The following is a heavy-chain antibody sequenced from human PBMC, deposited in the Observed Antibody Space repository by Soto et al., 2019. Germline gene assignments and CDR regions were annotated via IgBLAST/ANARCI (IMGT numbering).Heavy chain of an antibody. CDR1: GFTFSSYS. J-gene: IGHJ3*02. D-gene: IGHD3-10*01. CDR3: ARGDTLWFGELLSTWGAFDI. V-gene: IGHV3-48*02. Sequence: EVQLVESGGGLVQPGGSLRLSCAASGFTFSSYSMNWVRQAPGKGLEWVSYISSSSSTIYYADSVKGRFTISRDNAKNSLYLQMNSLRDEDTAVYYCARGDTLWFGELLSTWGAFDIWGQGTMVTVSS. CDR2: ISSSSSTI.